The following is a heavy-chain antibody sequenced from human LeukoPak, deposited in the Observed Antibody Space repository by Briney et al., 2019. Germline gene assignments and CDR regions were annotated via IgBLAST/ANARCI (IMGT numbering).Heavy chain of an antibody. CDR1: GFTFSSYS. CDR2: IYSGGST. Sequence: PGGSLRLSCAASGFTFSSYSMNWVRQAPGKGLEWVSVIYSGGSTYYADSVKDRFTISRDNSKNTLYLQMNSLRAKDTAVYYCARHYDFWSALNWGQGTLVTVSS. CDR3: ARHYDFWSALN. V-gene: IGHV3-66*04. D-gene: IGHD3-3*01. J-gene: IGHJ4*02.